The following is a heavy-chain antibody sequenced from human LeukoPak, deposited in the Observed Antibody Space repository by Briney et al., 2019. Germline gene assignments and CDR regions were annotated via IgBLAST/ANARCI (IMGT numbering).Heavy chain of an antibody. J-gene: IGHJ5*02. CDR3: ATVHGDDRWFDP. CDR2: FDPEDGET. D-gene: IGHD4-17*01. V-gene: IGHV1-24*01. CDR1: GYTLTELS. Sequence: APVKVSCKVSGYTLTELSMHWVRQAPGKGLEWMGGFDPEDGETIYARKFQGRVTMTEDTSTDTAYMELSSLRSEDTAVYYCATVHGDDRWFDPWGQGTLVTVSS.